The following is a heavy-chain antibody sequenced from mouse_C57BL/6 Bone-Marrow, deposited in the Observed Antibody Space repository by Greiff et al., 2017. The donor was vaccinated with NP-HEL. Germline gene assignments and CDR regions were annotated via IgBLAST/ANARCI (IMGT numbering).Heavy chain of an antibody. CDR3: ARGRNYPHFAY. J-gene: IGHJ2*01. CDR2: INPGSGGT. Sequence: VQLQQSGAELVRPGTSVKVSCKASGYAFTNYLIEWVKQRPGQGLEWIGVINPGSGGTSYNEKFKGKATLTAAKSSSTAYMELSSLTSEDSAVFFCARGRNYPHFAYWGQGTTLTVSA. V-gene: IGHV1-54*01. D-gene: IGHD1-1*02. CDR1: GYAFTNYL.